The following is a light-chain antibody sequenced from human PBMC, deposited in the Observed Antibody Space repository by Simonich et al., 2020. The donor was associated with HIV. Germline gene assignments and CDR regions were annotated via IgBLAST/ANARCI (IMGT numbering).Light chain of an antibody. CDR1: QSVSSTY. Sequence: EIVLTQSPGTLSLSPGERATLSCRASQSVSSTYLAWYQRKPGLAPRLLIYDASTRATGIPARFSGSGSGTEFTLTISSMQSEDFAVYYCQQYNNWPLFFGQGTKLEIK. CDR3: QQYNNWPLF. J-gene: IGKJ2*01. CDR2: DAS. V-gene: IGKV3-15*01.